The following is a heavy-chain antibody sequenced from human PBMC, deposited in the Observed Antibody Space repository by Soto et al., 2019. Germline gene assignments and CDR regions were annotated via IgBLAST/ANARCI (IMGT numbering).Heavy chain of an antibody. CDR3: ARYCTLTSVNCYSAY. CDR1: GFTFSSYA. V-gene: IGHV3-23*01. J-gene: IGHJ4*02. D-gene: IGHD2-2*02. Sequence: PGGSLRLSCAASGFTFSSYAMNWVRQAPGKGLEWVSVISGSGSSTYYADSVKGRFTISRDNAKNSLSLQMNSLRAEDTAVYYCARYCTLTSVNCYSAYWGQGTLVTVSS. CDR2: ISGSGSST.